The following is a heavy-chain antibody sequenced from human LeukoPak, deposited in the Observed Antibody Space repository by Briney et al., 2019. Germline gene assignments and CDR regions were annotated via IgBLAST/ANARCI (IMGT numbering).Heavy chain of an antibody. J-gene: IGHJ6*03. CDR2: ISGSGGST. CDR1: GFTFSSYG. CDR3: AKDRGNYYYYMDV. Sequence: GGSLRLSCAASGFTFSSYGMSWVRQAPGKGLEWVSAISGSGGSTYYADSVKGRFTISRDNSKNTLYLQTNSLRAEDTAVYYCAKDRGNYYYYMDVWGKGTTVTISS. V-gene: IGHV3-23*01. D-gene: IGHD3-10*01.